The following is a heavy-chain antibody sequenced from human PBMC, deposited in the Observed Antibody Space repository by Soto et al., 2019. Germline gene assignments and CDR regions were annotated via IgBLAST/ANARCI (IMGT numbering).Heavy chain of an antibody. Sequence: SVKVSCKASGGTFSSYTISWVRQAPGQGLEWMGRIIPILGIANYAQKFQGRVTMTADKSTSTAYMELSRLRSEDTAVYYCARVVAAAGLCHYYYGMYVWGQGTTVTVSS. V-gene: IGHV1-69*02. CDR1: GGTFSSYT. CDR2: IIPILGIA. J-gene: IGHJ6*02. D-gene: IGHD6-13*01. CDR3: ARVVAAAGLCHYYYGMYV.